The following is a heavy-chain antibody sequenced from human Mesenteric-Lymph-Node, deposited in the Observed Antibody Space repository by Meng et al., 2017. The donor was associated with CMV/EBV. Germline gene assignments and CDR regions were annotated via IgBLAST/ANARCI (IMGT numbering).Heavy chain of an antibody. CDR2: IYWDDDE. CDR1: LSTSGGN. Sequence: LSTSGGNVGWIRQPPGKALEWLALIYWDDDERYSPSLKSRLTITKDTPKNQVLLAMTNMDPVDTATYYCAQRRQNYAFWSGYPDYFDVWGQGILVTVSS. V-gene: IGHV2-5*02. D-gene: IGHD3-3*01. J-gene: IGHJ4*02. CDR3: AQRRQNYAFWSGYPDYFDV.